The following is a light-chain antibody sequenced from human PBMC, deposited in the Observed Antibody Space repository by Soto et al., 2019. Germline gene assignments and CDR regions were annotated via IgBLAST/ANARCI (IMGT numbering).Light chain of an antibody. Sequence: EIVMTQSPGTLSLSPGERATLSCRASQSIGSTYLSWYQQKPGQAPRLLIYGASSRATGIPDRFSGSGSGTAFTITISRLEPEDFVVYYCQEYGRSPQATFGHGTKVDIK. CDR1: QSIGSTY. CDR2: GAS. CDR3: QEYGRSPQAT. V-gene: IGKV3-20*01. J-gene: IGKJ3*01.